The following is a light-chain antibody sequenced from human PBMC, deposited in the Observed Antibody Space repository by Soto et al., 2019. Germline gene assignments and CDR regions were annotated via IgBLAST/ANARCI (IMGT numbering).Light chain of an antibody. CDR2: GAS. Sequence: EIVLTQSPGTLSLSPGERATLSCRASQTITTLAWYQQKPGQAPRLLIYGASSRATGIPDRFSGSGSGTDFTLTISRLKSEDFAVYYCQQYNDWPAITFGQGTRLEIK. CDR1: QTITT. CDR3: QQYNDWPAIT. J-gene: IGKJ5*01. V-gene: IGKV3D-15*01.